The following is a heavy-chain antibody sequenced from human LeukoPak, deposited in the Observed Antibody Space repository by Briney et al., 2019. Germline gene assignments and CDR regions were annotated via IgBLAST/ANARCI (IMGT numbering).Heavy chain of an antibody. V-gene: IGHV4-4*07. Sequence: SETLSLTCTVSGSSISSYYWSWVRQPAGKGLEWIGRIYTSGSTNYNPSLKSRVTMSVDTSKNQFSLKLSSVTAADTAMYYCARANDYYYYYMDVWGKGTTVTVSS. J-gene: IGHJ6*03. CDR3: ARANDYYYYYMDV. CDR2: IYTSGST. CDR1: GSSISSYY.